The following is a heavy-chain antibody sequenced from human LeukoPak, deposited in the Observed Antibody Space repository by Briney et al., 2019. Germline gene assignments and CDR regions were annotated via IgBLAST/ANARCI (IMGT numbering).Heavy chain of an antibody. CDR3: AAQYQLLSNWFDP. CDR1: GGSISSGDYY. CDR2: IYYSGST. V-gene: IGHV4-30-4*01. D-gene: IGHD2-2*01. J-gene: IGHJ5*02. Sequence: SETLPLTRTVSGGSISSGDYYWGWIRQPPGKGLEWIGYIYYSGSTYYNPSLKSRVTISVDTSKNQFSLKLSSVTAADTAVYYCAAQYQLLSNWFDPWGQGTLVTVSS.